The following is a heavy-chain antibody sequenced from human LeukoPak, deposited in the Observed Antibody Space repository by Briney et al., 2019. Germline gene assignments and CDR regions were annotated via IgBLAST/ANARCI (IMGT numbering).Heavy chain of an antibody. CDR3: ARVQLWFGELLNGWFDP. V-gene: IGHV1-69*04. D-gene: IGHD3-10*01. J-gene: IGHJ5*02. CDR2: IIPILGIA. CDR1: GGTFSSYA. Sequence: SVKVSCKASGGTFSSYAISWVRQAPGQGLEWMGRIIPILGIANYAQKFQGRVTITADKSTSTAYMELSSLRSDDTAVYYCARVQLWFGELLNGWFDPWGQGTLVTVSS.